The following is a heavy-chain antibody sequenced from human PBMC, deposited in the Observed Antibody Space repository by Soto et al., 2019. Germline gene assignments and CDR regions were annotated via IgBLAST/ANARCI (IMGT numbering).Heavy chain of an antibody. CDR1: GYTFTIYG. Sequence: QVQLVQSGGEVKKPGASVKVSCKASGYTFTIYGINWVRQAPGQGLEWMGWISPDNGNTNYAQKLQGRVTMTTDTSTSTAYIEPRSLRSADTAVYYCARALGYSGYAGMDVWGQGTTVTVSS. V-gene: IGHV1-18*01. J-gene: IGHJ6*02. CDR3: ARALGYSGYAGMDV. CDR2: ISPDNGNT. D-gene: IGHD5-12*01.